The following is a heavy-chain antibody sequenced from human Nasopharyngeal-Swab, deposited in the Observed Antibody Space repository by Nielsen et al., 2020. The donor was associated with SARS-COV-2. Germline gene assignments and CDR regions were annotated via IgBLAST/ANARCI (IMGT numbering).Heavy chain of an antibody. D-gene: IGHD3-22*01. J-gene: IGHJ4*02. V-gene: IGHV2-70*11. Sequence: WIRQPPGKALEWLARIDWDDDKYYSTSLKTRLTISKDTSKNQVVLTMTNMDPVDTATYYCARLTYYYDSSGYYYGRFDYWRQGTLVTVSS. CDR3: ARLTYYYDSSGYYYGRFDY. CDR2: IDWDDDK.